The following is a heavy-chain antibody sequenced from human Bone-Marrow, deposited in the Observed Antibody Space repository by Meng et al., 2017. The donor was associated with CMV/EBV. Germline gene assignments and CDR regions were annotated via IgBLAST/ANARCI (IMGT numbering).Heavy chain of an antibody. V-gene: IGHV3-21*01. Sequence: GGSLRLSCVASGFTFSGYSMNWVRQTPGKGLEWVSSITSTSSNTYYSDSVKGRFTIPRDNTKNSLYLQMNSLRDEDTAVYYCVRDLIRGVVGARTRGPGDLWGRGTLVTVSS. CDR3: VRDLIRGVVGARTRGPGDL. CDR1: GFTFSGYS. D-gene: IGHD1-26*01. CDR2: ITSTSSNT. J-gene: IGHJ2*01.